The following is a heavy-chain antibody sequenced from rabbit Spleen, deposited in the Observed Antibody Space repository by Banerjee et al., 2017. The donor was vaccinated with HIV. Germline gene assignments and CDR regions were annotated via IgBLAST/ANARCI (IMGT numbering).Heavy chain of an antibody. D-gene: IGHD2-1*01. Sequence: QSLEESGGDLVKPGASLTLSCTASGFTISNSHYMCWVRQAPGKGLELIACIYPGSGRTDYASWAKGRFTISKASSTTVTLQMTSVTGADTATYFCARGSATMTMVITGYYLYLWGPGTLVTVS. CDR1: GFTISNSHY. CDR2: IYPGSGRT. V-gene: IGHV1S40*01. J-gene: IGHJ4*01. CDR3: ARGSATMTMVITGYYLYL.